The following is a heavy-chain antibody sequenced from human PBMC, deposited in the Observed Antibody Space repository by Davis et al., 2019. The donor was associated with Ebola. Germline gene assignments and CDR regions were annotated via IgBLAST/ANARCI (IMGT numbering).Heavy chain of an antibody. V-gene: IGHV4-4*02. CDR2: VYYSGST. J-gene: IGHJ5*02. CDR1: GGSISSNNW. Sequence: MPSETLSLTCAVSGGSISSNNWWSWVRQPPGKGLEWIGYVYYSGSTNYNPSHKSRVTISVDSSKNQFSLKLSSVTAADTAVYYCARRGTSSWYAGWFDPWGQGTLVTVSS. CDR3: ARRGTSSWYAGWFDP. D-gene: IGHD6-13*01.